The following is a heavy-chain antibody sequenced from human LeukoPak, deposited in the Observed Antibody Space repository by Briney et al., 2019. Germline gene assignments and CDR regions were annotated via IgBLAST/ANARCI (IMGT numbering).Heavy chain of an antibody. V-gene: IGHV4-39*07. CDR1: IVSISSSSYY. Sequence: SETLSLTCTVSIVSISSSSYYWGWIRQPPGKGLEWIGSIYYSGSTYYNPSLKTRFTISVYTTKNQFSLKLSSVTAPDRAVYYCARMNEYSGYVEGFDYRGQGTMVTVSS. CDR3: ARMNEYSGYVEGFDY. D-gene: IGHD5-12*01. J-gene: IGHJ4*02. CDR2: IYYSGST.